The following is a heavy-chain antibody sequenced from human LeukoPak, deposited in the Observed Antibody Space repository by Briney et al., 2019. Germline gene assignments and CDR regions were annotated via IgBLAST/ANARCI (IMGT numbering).Heavy chain of an antibody. J-gene: IGHJ4*02. Sequence: PSETLSLTCAVYGGSFSGYYWSWIRQPPGKGLAWIGEINHSGSTNYNPSLKSRVTISVDTSKNQFSLKLSSVTAADTAVYYCARGYSYGFYYFDYWGQGTLVAVSS. CDR3: ARGYSYGFYYFDY. CDR1: GGSFSGYY. V-gene: IGHV4-34*01. D-gene: IGHD5-18*01. CDR2: INHSGST.